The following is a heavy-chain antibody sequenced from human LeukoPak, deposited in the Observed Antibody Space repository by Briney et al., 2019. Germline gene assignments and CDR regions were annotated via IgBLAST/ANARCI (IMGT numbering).Heavy chain of an antibody. CDR2: ISSSGSTI. J-gene: IGHJ4*02. CDR1: GFTFSSYE. CDR3: AREVGATTNYYFDY. Sequence: PGGSLRLSCAASGFTFSSYEMNWVRQAPGKGLEWVSYISSSGSTIYYADSVKGRFTISRDNAKNSLYLQMNSLRAEDTAVYYCAREVGATTNYYFDYWGQGTLVTVSS. V-gene: IGHV3-48*03. D-gene: IGHD1-26*01.